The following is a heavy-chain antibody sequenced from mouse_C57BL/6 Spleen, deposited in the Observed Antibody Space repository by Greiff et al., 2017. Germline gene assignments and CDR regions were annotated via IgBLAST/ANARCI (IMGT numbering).Heavy chain of an antibody. D-gene: IGHD4-1*01. CDR2: ISYDGSN. V-gene: IGHV3-6*01. J-gene: IGHJ1*03. CDR1: GYSITSGYY. Sequence: EVQLQQSGPGLVKPSQSLSLTCSVTGYSITSGYYWNWIRQFPGNKLEWMGYISYDGSNNYNPSLKNRISITRDTSKNQFFLKLNSVTTEDTATYYCASLSNWDWYFDVWGTGTTVTVSS. CDR3: ASLSNWDWYFDV.